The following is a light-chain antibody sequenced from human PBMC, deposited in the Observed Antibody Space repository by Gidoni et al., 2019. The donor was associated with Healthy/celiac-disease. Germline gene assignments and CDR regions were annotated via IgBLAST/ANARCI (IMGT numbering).Light chain of an antibody. CDR3: CSYAGSSTHVV. CDR1: SSDVGSYNL. Sequence: QSALTQPASMSGSPGQSITISCTGTSSDVGSYNLVSWYQQHPGKAPKLMIYEGSKRPSGVSNRFSGSKSGNTAFLTISGLQAEDEADYYCCSYAGSSTHVVFGGGTKLTVL. V-gene: IGLV2-23*01. J-gene: IGLJ2*01. CDR2: EGS.